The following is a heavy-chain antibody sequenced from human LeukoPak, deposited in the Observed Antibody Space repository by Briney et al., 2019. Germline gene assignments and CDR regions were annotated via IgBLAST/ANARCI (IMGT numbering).Heavy chain of an antibody. CDR2: ISYDGSNK. J-gene: IGHJ3*01. CDR1: GFTFSSYA. Sequence: GGSLRLSCAAPGFTFSSYAMHWVRQAPGKGLEWVAVISYDGSNKYYADSVKGRFIISRDNGKNSLYLQMNSLRVEDTAVYYCARDWRQDNAFDLWGQGTMVTVSS. CDR3: ARDWRQDNAFDL. D-gene: IGHD2-15*01. V-gene: IGHV3-30*07.